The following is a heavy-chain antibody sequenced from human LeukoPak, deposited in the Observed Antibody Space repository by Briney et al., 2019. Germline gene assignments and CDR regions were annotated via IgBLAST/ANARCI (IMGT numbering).Heavy chain of an antibody. CDR3: ARSREMATLSYFDY. Sequence: PSETLSLTCAVYGGSFSGYYWSWIRQPPGKGLEWIGEINHSGSTNYNPSLKSRVTISVDTSKNQFSLKLSSVTAADTAVYYCARSREMATLSYFDYWGQGTLVTVSS. CDR2: INHSGST. D-gene: IGHD5-24*01. CDR1: GGSFSGYY. V-gene: IGHV4-34*01. J-gene: IGHJ4*02.